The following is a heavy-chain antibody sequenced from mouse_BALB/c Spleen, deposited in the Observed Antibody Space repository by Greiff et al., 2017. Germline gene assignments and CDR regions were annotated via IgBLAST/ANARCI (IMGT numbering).Heavy chain of an antibody. V-gene: IGHV1-14*01. D-gene: IGHD1-1*01. J-gene: IGHJ3*01. CDR1: GYTFTSYV. Sequence: VHVKQSGPELVKPGASVKMSCKASGYTFTSYVMHWVKQKPGQGLEWIGYINPYNDGTKYNEKFKGKATLTSDKSSSTSYMELSSLTSEDSAVYYCANHYYGSSPDWFAYWGQGTLVTVSA. CDR3: ANHYYGSSPDWFAY. CDR2: INPYNDGT.